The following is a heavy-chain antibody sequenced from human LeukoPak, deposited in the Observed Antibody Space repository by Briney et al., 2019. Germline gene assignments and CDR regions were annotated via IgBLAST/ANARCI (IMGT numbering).Heavy chain of an antibody. Sequence: SETLSLTCTVSGASMSDYYWSWIRQPPGKGLEWVGYIYYTGSTNYNPSLKSRVTMSVDTSKNQISLKLSSVTAADSAVYYCVRRVRYFGQNDYWGQGTLVTVSS. V-gene: IGHV4-59*08. J-gene: IGHJ4*02. CDR2: IYYTGST. CDR1: GASMSDYY. D-gene: IGHD3-9*01. CDR3: VRRVRYFGQNDY.